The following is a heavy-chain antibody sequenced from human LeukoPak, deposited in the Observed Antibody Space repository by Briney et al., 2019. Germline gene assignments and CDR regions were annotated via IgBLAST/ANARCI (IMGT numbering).Heavy chain of an antibody. V-gene: IGHV3-66*01. D-gene: IGHD3-10*01. CDR1: GFTVSSNY. Sequence: GGSLRLSCAASGFTVSSNYMSWVRQAPGKGREWVSVIYSGGSTYYADSVKGRFTISRDNSKNTLYLQMNSLRAEDTAVYYCARGVDHYGSGYYNIFESWGQGTLVTVSS. CDR2: IYSGGST. J-gene: IGHJ4*02. CDR3: ARGVDHYGSGYYNIFES.